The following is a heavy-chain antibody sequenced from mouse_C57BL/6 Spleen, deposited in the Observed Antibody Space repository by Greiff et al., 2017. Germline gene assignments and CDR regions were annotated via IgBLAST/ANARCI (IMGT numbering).Heavy chain of an antibody. CDR1: GYTFTSYW. CDR2: INPSNGGT. Sequence: QVHVKQSGTELVKPGASVKLSCKASGYTFTSYWMHWVKQRPGQGLEWIGNINPSNGGTNYNEKFKSKATLTVDKSSSTAYMQLSSLTSEDSAVYYCARGGYGSSPSWFAYWGQGTLVTVSA. J-gene: IGHJ3*01. D-gene: IGHD1-1*01. CDR3: ARGGYGSSPSWFAY. V-gene: IGHV1-53*01.